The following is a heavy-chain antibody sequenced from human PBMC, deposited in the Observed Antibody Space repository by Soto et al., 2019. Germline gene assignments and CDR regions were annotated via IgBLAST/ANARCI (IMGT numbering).Heavy chain of an antibody. V-gene: IGHV4-30-2*01. CDR3: ARGMTTVTTLDY. D-gene: IGHD4-4*01. Sequence: QLQLQESGSGLVKPSQTLSLTCAVSGGSISSGGYSWSWIRQPPGKGLEWIGYMYHSGSTYYHPSLQSRVXXXVXXSKKQFSLKLSSVTAADTAVYYGARGMTTVTTLDYWGQGTLVTVAP. CDR2: MYHSGST. J-gene: IGHJ4*02. CDR1: GGSISSGGYS.